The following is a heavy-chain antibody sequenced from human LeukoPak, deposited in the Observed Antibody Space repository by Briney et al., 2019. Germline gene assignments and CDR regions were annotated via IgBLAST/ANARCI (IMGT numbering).Heavy chain of an antibody. V-gene: IGHV3-30*18. D-gene: IGHD4-17*01. J-gene: IGHJ3*02. CDR2: ISYDGSNK. CDR3: AKDTHGDLLAFDI. CDR1: GFTFSSYG. Sequence: GRSLRLSCAASGFTFSSYGMHWVRQAPGEGLEWVAVISYDGSNKYYADSVKGRFTISRDNSKNTLYLQMNSLRAEDTAVYYCAKDTHGDLLAFDIWGQGTMVTVSS.